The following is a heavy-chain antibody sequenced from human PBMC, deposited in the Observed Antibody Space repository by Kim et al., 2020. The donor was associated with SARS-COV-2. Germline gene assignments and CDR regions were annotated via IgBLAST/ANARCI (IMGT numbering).Heavy chain of an antibody. Sequence: GESLKISCKGSGYSFTSYWISWVRQMPGKGLEWMGRIDPSDSYTNYSPSFKGHVTISADKSISTAYLQWSSLKASDTAMYYCARVKGLTIFGVVIHGENWFDPWGQGTLVTVSS. V-gene: IGHV5-10-1*01. CDR1: GYSFTSYW. D-gene: IGHD3-3*01. CDR3: ARVKGLTIFGVVIHGENWFDP. J-gene: IGHJ5*02. CDR2: IDPSDSYT.